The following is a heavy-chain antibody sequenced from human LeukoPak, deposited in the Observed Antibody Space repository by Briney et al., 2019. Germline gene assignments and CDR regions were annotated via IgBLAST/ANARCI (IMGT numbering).Heavy chain of an antibody. CDR1: GFAFSGYG. CDR3: ARDLGSSSSWSRGMDY. CDR2: ISAHNGDT. D-gene: IGHD6-13*01. Sequence: GASVKVSCKTSGFAFSGYGFNWVRQAPGQGLEWMGWISAHNGDTKYAQKFQDRVTMTTVASTTTAYMELSRLRSDDTAVYYCARDLGSSSSWSRGMDYWGQGTLVTVSS. V-gene: IGHV1-18*01. J-gene: IGHJ4*02.